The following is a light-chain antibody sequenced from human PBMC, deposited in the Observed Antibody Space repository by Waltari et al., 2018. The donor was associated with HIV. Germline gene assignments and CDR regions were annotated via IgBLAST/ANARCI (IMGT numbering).Light chain of an antibody. CDR1: SSDVGGYNY. CDR2: DVS. V-gene: IGLV2-14*03. Sequence: QSALTQPASVSGSPGQSITISCTGTSSDVGGYNYVSWYQQHPGKAPKPMSYDVSNRPSGVSNRFSGSKSGNTASLTISGLQAEDEADYYCSSYTSSSPYAFGTGTKVTVL. CDR3: SSYTSSSPYA. J-gene: IGLJ1*01.